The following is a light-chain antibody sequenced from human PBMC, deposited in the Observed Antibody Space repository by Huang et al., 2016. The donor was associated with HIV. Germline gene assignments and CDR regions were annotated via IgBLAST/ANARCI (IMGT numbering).Light chain of an antibody. J-gene: IGKJ2*01. V-gene: IGKV3-20*01. CDR1: QSVSTDY. CDR3: QQYGGSLYT. Sequence: EIVLTQSPGTLSLSPGERVTLSCRASQSVSTDYVAWYQKRPGQAPRLLSYGASSRATGIPERFSGSGSGTEFTLTISGLEPEDFAVYYCQQYGGSLYTFGQGTKLEIK. CDR2: GAS.